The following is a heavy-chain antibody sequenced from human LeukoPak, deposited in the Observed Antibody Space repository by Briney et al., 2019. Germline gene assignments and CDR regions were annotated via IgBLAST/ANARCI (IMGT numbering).Heavy chain of an antibody. D-gene: IGHD5-12*01. CDR1: GGSTNTYC. J-gene: IGHJ4*02. Sequence: ETLSLTCTVSGGSTNTYCWSWIRQPAEKGLEWIGRIYPSGSTYYNPSLKSRVTISIDKTKNQFSLSLTSVTAADTAVYYCARDRSGYSEYYFDYWGQGSLVTVSS. V-gene: IGHV4-4*07. CDR3: ARDRSGYSEYYFDY. CDR2: IYPSGST.